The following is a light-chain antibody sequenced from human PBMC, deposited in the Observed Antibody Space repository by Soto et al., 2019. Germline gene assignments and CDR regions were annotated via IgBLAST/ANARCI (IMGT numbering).Light chain of an antibody. CDR1: SSDVGGYNY. V-gene: IGLV2-14*01. J-gene: IGLJ3*02. Sequence: QSVLTQPASVSGSPGQSITISCTGTSSDVGGYNYVSWFQQHPGKAPKLKIYEVSNRPSGVSNRFSGSKSGNTAYLTISELQAEDEADYYCTSFTTISTWVFGGGTKVTVL. CDR3: TSFTTISTWV. CDR2: EVS.